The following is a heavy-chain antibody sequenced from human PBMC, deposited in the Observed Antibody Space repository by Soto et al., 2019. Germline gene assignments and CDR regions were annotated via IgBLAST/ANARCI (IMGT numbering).Heavy chain of an antibody. CDR1: GETLNSNP. J-gene: IGHJ4*02. Sequence: QVQLVQSGAEVKKPGSSLKVSCKVFGETLNSNPIGWVRQAPGQGPEWVGGIVPLSVRTNYAQELQGRVTVTAYGSTSAVYMELSNLKSDDTAVYYCARKSGRDCHSGGGCFSLDVWGQGSLITVSS. D-gene: IGHD2-15*01. V-gene: IGHV1-69*01. CDR2: IVPLSVRT. CDR3: ARKSGRDCHSGGGCFSLDV.